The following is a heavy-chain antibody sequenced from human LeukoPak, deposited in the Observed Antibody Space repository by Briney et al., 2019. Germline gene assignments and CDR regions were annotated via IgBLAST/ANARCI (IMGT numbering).Heavy chain of an antibody. D-gene: IGHD1-1*01. J-gene: IGHJ4*02. V-gene: IGHV3-23*01. CDR2: IRSNGDTT. CDR3: AKGHERDDGVFDS. CDR1: GFTFSSIA. Sequence: GGSLRLSCAASGFTFSSIAITGVRQAPGKGLEWVSSIRSNGDTTYNADSVKGRFTISRDNSKNTLYLQMNSLRVEDTAIYYCAKGHERDDGVFDSWGQGTLVTVSS.